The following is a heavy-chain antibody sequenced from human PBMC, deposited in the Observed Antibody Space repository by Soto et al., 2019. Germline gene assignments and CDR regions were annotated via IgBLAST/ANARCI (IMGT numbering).Heavy chain of an antibody. CDR1: GFTFSNYA. Sequence: GGSLRLSCSASGFTFSNYAMSWVRQSPGKGLEWVSGVSSTGTSPHYAGSVQGRFTISRDNSKNMFYLQMKSLRAEDTAIYYCAKARPSGGYYYVEAFDVWGQGTMVTVSS. D-gene: IGHD3-22*01. CDR3: AKARPSGGYYYVEAFDV. CDR2: VSSTGTSP. J-gene: IGHJ3*01. V-gene: IGHV3-23*01.